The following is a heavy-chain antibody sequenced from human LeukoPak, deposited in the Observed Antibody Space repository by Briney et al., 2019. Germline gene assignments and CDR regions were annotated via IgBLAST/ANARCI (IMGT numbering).Heavy chain of an antibody. Sequence: SETLSLTCTVSGGSISSGDYSWSWIRQPPGKGLEWIGYIYYSGSTYYNPSLKSRVTISVDTSKNQFSLKLSSVTAADTAVYYCATSRSGRQQKQQLVSDIWGQGTMVTVSS. J-gene: IGHJ3*02. V-gene: IGHV4-30-4*01. CDR3: ATSRSGRQQKQQLVSDI. CDR1: GGSISSGDYS. CDR2: IYYSGST. D-gene: IGHD6-13*01.